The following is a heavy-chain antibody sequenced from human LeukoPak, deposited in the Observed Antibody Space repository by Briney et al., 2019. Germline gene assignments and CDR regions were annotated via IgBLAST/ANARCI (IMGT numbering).Heavy chain of an antibody. D-gene: IGHD1-26*01. Sequence: PGGSLRLSCAASGFTFSSYAMSWVRQAPGKGLEWVSAISGSGGSTYYADSVKGRFTISRDNSKNTLYLQMNSLRAEDTAVYYCAKDYRDLPRSGSSGSYWGQGTLVTVSS. CDR3: AKDYRDLPRSGSSGSY. CDR2: ISGSGGST. V-gene: IGHV3-23*01. CDR1: GFTFSSYA. J-gene: IGHJ4*02.